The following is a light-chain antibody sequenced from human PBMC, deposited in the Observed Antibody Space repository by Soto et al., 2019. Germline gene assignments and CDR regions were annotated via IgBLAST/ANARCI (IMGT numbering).Light chain of an antibody. CDR3: QQYHNWPIT. CDR2: DAS. J-gene: IGKJ5*01. Sequence: EIVLNQSPATLSCSPGESATPFCRASQSVSSNLAWHQQKPGQAPRILMYDASTRATGISARFSGSGSGTEFTLTISSLQSEDFAVYYCQQYHNWPITFGQGTRLEIK. CDR1: QSVSSN. V-gene: IGKV3-15*01.